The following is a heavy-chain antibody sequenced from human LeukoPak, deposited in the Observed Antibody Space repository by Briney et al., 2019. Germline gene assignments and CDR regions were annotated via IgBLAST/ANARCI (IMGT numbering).Heavy chain of an antibody. D-gene: IGHD2-21*01. V-gene: IGHV5-51*01. Sequence: GESLKISCKGSGFSFTSYWIGWVRQMPGKGLEWMGIIYPGDSDNRNSPSFQGQVTISADKSVSTAYPQWSSLKASDTAMYYCARRVVVLGNAFDIWGQGTMVTVSS. J-gene: IGHJ3*02. CDR2: IYPGDSDN. CDR3: ARRVVVLGNAFDI. CDR1: GFSFTSYW.